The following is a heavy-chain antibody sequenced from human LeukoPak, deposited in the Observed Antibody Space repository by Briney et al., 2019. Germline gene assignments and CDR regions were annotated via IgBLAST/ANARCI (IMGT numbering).Heavy chain of an antibody. CDR3: ARGRDSGSYDTMLFDY. J-gene: IGHJ4*02. V-gene: IGHV1-46*01. CDR2: INPSGGST. D-gene: IGHD1-26*01. CDR1: GYTFTSYY. Sequence: ASVKVSCKASGYTFTSYYMHWVRQAPGQGLEWMGIINPSGGSTSYAQKFQGRVTMTRDMSTSAVYMELSSLRSEDTAVYYCARGRDSGSYDTMLFDYWGQGTLVTVSS.